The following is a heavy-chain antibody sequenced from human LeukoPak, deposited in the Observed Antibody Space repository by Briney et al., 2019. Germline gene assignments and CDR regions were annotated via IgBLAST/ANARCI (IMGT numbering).Heavy chain of an antibody. Sequence: PGGSLRLSCAASGFTFSSYGMHWVRQAPGKGLEWVAFIRYDGSSKYYADSVKGRFTISRDNSKNTLYLQMNSLRAEDTAVYYCAKGIYCSSTSCYTNVFDYWGQGTLVTVSS. D-gene: IGHD2-2*02. J-gene: IGHJ4*02. V-gene: IGHV3-30*02. CDR1: GFTFSSYG. CDR2: IRYDGSSK. CDR3: AKGIYCSSTSCYTNVFDY.